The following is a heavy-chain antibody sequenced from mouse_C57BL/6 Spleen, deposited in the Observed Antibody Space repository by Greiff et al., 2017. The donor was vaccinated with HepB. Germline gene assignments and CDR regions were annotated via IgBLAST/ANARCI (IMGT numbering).Heavy chain of an antibody. V-gene: IGHV5-4*01. CDR2: ISDGGSYT. J-gene: IGHJ2*01. CDR1: GFTFSSYA. CDR3: ARDKVAPRYFDY. D-gene: IGHD1-1*01. Sequence: EVHLVESGGGLVKPGGSLKLSCAASGFTFSSYAMSWVRQTPEKRLEWVATISDGGSYTYYPDNVKGRFTISRDNAKNNLYLQMSHLKSEDTSMYSCARDKVAPRYFDYWGQGTTLTVSS.